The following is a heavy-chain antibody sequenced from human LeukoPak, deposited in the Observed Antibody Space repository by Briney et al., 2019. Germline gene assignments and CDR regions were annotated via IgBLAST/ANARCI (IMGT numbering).Heavy chain of an antibody. D-gene: IGHD2-2*01. V-gene: IGHV3-66*02. Sequence: GGSLRLSCAASGFTVSTNFMSWVRQAPGKGLEWFSVIYSGGDTFYTDSVKGRFSISRDTSKNTLHLQMSNLRVEDTAVYYCARRFVRDTSHQWGQGTLVTVSS. CDR2: IYSGGDT. CDR1: GFTVSTNF. CDR3: ARRFVRDTSHQ. J-gene: IGHJ4*02.